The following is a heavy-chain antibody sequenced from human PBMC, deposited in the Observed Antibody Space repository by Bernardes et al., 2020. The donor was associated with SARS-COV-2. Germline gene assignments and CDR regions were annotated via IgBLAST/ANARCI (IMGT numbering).Heavy chain of an antibody. CDR1: GGSISSYY. D-gene: IGHD2-21*02. V-gene: IGHV4-59*01. CDR3: ARMVVTAKAWFDP. CDR2: IYYSGST. Sequence: SETLSLTCTVSGGSISSYYWSWIRQPPGKGLEWIGYIYYSGSTNYNPSLKSRVTISVDTSKNQFSLKLSSVTAADTAVYYCARMVVTAKAWFDPWGQGTLVTVSS. J-gene: IGHJ5*02.